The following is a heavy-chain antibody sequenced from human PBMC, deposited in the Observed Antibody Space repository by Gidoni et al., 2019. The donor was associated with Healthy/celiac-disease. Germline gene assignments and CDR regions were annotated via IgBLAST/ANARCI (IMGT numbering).Heavy chain of an antibody. V-gene: IGHV4-61*01. CDR1: GGSVSSGSYY. D-gene: IGHD3-10*01. CDR2: IDYSGST. Sequence: QVQLPASGPGLVKPPETLSLTCTVSGGSVSSGSYYWSRIRQPPGKGLEWIGYIDYSGSTNYNPSLKSRGTISVDTSKNQFSLKLSSGTAADTAVYYCARAGGSMVRGVIKGNFDYWGQGTLVTVSS. CDR3: ARAGGSMVRGVIKGNFDY. J-gene: IGHJ4*02.